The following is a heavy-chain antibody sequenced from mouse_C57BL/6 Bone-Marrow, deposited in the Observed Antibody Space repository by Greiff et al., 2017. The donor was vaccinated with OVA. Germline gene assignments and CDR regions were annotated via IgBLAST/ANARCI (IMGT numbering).Heavy chain of an antibody. CDR3: AREGWLLSWFAY. V-gene: IGHV1-61*01. D-gene: IGHD2-3*01. CDR2: IYPSDSET. Sequence: QVQLQQPGAELVRPGSSVKLSCKASGYTFTSYWMDWVKQRPGQGLEWIGNIYPSDSETHYNQKFKDKATLTVDKSSRTAYMQLSSLTSEDSAVYYCAREGWLLSWFAYWGQGTLVTVSA. J-gene: IGHJ3*01. CDR1: GYTFTSYW.